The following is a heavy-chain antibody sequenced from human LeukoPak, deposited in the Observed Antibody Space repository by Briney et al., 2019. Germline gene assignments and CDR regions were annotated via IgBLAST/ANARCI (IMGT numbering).Heavy chain of an antibody. V-gene: IGHV3-21*01. D-gene: IGHD7-27*01. J-gene: IGHJ4*02. CDR2: ISSSSSYI. CDR1: GFTFSSYS. CDR3: AIQPGARLGIY. Sequence: GGSLRLSCAASGFTFSSYSTNWVRQAPGKGLEWVSSISSSSSYIYYADSVKGRFTISRDNAKNSLYLQMNSLRAEDTAVYYCAIQPGARLGIYWGQGTLVTVSS.